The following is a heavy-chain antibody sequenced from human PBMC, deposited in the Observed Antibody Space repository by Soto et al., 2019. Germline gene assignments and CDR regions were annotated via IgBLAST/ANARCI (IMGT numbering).Heavy chain of an antibody. Sequence: EVQLLESGGGLVQPGGSLRLSCGVSGFTFNDFEMNWVRQAPGKGPEWLAYIDGSGATKKYADSVRGRFTISRDYPNNSLFLKMTILSAAATAIYYFERGFAHFNYWGHAILV. J-gene: IGHJ4*01. CDR3: ERGFAHFNY. V-gene: IGHV3-48*03. CDR1: GFTFNDFE. CDR2: IDGSGATK.